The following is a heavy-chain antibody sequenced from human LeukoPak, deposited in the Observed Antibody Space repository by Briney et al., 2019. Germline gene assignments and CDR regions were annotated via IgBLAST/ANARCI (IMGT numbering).Heavy chain of an antibody. D-gene: IGHD6-13*01. CDR2: INHSGST. J-gene: IGHJ4*02. CDR3: ARGDHSWYSSLLDY. Sequence: SETLSLTCAAYGGSFSGYYWNWIRQPPGKGLEWIGEINHSGSTNYNPSLKSRVTISVDTSEDQFSLKMSSVTAADTAVYYCARGDHSWYSSLLDYWGRGALVTVSS. V-gene: IGHV4-34*01. CDR1: GGSFSGYY.